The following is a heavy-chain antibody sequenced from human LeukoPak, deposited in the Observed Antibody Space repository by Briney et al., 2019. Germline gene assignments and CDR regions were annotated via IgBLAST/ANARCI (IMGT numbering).Heavy chain of an antibody. Sequence: ASVKVSCKTSGYTFTNYGINWARLAPGQGLEWMGWISDYNRNTYYAQKLQGRVTMTTDTFTSTAYMELRGLRSDDTAVYYCARGGREYKYGRELDHWGQGTLVTVSS. CDR2: ISDYNRNT. CDR3: ARGGREYKYGRELDH. D-gene: IGHD5-18*01. CDR1: GYTFTNYG. V-gene: IGHV1-18*01. J-gene: IGHJ4*02.